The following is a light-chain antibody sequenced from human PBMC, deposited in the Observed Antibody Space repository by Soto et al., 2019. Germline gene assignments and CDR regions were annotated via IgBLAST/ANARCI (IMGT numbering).Light chain of an antibody. Sequence: EIVLTQSPGTLSLSPGERATLSCRASQSVSSSYLAWYQQKPGQAPRLLIYGASGRATGIPDRFSGSGSGTEVTLTISRREHADFVVYYCQQYCSSPPVTFGQGTRLEIK. CDR3: QQYCSSPPVT. V-gene: IGKV3-20*01. CDR2: GAS. J-gene: IGKJ5*01. CDR1: QSVSSSY.